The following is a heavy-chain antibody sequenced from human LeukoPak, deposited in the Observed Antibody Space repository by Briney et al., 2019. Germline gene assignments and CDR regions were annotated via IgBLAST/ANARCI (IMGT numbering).Heavy chain of an antibody. J-gene: IGHJ4*02. D-gene: IGHD6-13*01. Sequence: PSETLSLTCAVYGGSFSGYYWSWIRQPPGKGLEWIGEINHSGSTNYNSSLKSRVTISVDTSKNQFSLKLSSVTAADTAVYYCARGRPDRIAAAFPFDYWGQGTLVTVSS. CDR1: GGSFSGYY. V-gene: IGHV4-34*01. CDR3: ARGRPDRIAAAFPFDY. CDR2: INHSGST.